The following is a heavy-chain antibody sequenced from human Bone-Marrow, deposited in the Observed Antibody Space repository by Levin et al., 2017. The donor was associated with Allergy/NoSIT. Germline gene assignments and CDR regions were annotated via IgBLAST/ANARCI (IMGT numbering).Heavy chain of an antibody. J-gene: IGHJ4*02. V-gene: IGHV5-51*01. CDR3: ARTEHCSGGSCYHDVGFDY. CDR2: IYPGDSDT. D-gene: IGHD2-15*01. Sequence: GESLKISCKGSGYSFTSYWIGWVRQMPGKGLEWMGIIYPGDSDTRYSPSFQGQVTISADKSISTAYLQWSSLKASDTAMYYCARTEHCSGGSCYHDVGFDYWGQGTLVTVSS. CDR1: GYSFTSYW.